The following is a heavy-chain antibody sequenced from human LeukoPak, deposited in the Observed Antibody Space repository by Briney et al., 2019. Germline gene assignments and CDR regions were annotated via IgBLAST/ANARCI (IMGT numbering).Heavy chain of an antibody. CDR2: ISSSSSTI. D-gene: IGHD3-10*01. J-gene: IGHJ4*02. V-gene: IGHV3-48*01. Sequence: LPGGSLRLSCAASGFTFSSYNMHWVRQAPGKGLEWVSYISSSSSTIYYADSVKGRFTISRDNAKNSLYLQMNSLRAEDTAVYYCAKLWFGESAWGQGTLVTVSS. CDR1: GFTFSSYN. CDR3: AKLWFGESA.